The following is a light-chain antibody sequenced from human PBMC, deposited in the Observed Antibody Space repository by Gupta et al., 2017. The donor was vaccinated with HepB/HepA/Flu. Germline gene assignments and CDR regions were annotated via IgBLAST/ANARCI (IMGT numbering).Light chain of an antibody. CDR3: SSFTFTTTLVI. V-gene: IGLV2-14*03. CDR1: SSDFGGYNY. J-gene: IGLJ2*01. Sequence: QSALTQPASVSGSPGQSITISCTGPSSDFGGYNYVSWYQQHPGKAPKLLIYDVSNRPSGVSNRFSGSKSGNTASLTISGLRAEDEANYYCSSFTFTTTLVIFGGGTKLTVL. CDR2: DVS.